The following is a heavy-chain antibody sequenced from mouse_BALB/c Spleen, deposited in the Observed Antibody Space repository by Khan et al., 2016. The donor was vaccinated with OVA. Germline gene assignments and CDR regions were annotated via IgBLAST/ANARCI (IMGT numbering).Heavy chain of an antibody. CDR2: INPSNGYT. J-gene: IGHJ3*01. V-gene: IGHV1-4*01. CDR3: VRDGAYPRNDGWIAY. CDR1: GYTFTSYT. Sequence: QVRLQQSGAELARPGASVKMSCKASGYTFTSYTIHWIKKRPGQGLEWIGYINPSNGYTNYNQKFKDKATLTTDKSSTTAYLQLSSLTSDDSADYTCVRDGAYPRNDGWIAYWGQGTLVTVSA. D-gene: IGHD2-14*01.